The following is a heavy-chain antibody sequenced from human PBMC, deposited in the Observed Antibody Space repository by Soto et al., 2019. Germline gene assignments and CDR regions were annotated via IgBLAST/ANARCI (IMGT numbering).Heavy chain of an antibody. Sequence: SETLALTFTAPGGSISSGCYYWSWIRQHPGKGLEWIGYIYYSGSTYYNPSLKSRVTISVDTSKNQFSLKLSSVTAADTAVYYCARGPLRIRASKVWFGDGFYYFDYWGQGTLVTVSS. D-gene: IGHD3-10*01. J-gene: IGHJ4*02. CDR1: GGSISSGCYY. V-gene: IGHV4-31*03. CDR3: ARGPLRIRASKVWFGDGFYYFDY. CDR2: IYYSGST.